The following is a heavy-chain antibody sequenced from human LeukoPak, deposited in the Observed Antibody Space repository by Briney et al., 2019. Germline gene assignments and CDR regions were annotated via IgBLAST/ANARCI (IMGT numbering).Heavy chain of an antibody. D-gene: IGHD5-24*01. CDR2: VSDSGTT. CDR3: ASFKATIFDY. CDR1: GGSISSSY. J-gene: IGHJ4*02. Sequence: PSETLSLTCTVSGGSISSSYWSWIRQPPGKGLEWIGFVSDSGTTYYNPSLQSRVIISLDTSENQLSLRLSSVTAADTAMYYCASFKATIFDYWGQGTLLTVSS. V-gene: IGHV4-59*01.